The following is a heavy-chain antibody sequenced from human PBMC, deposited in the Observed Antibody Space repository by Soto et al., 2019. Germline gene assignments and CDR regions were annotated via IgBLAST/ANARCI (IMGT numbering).Heavy chain of an antibody. CDR3: ASSYGSGYRAFDY. CDR1: GDTFNFYS. Sequence: QVQLVQSGAEVKRPGSSVKVSCKASGDTFNFYSINWVRQAPGVGLGWVGRVNPILSMSNYAQRFQGRVTMPADKSTSTAYMELRSLRSEDTAIYYCASSYGSGYRAFDYWGQGALVTVSS. D-gene: IGHD3-10*01. CDR2: VNPILSMS. V-gene: IGHV1-69*02. J-gene: IGHJ4*02.